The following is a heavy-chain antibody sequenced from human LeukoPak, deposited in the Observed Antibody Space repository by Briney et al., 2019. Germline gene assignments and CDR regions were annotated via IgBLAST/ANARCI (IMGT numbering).Heavy chain of an antibody. V-gene: IGHV3-7*01. Sequence: PGGSLRLTCAASGITVSTNYMTWVRQAPGTGLEWVANIKEDGSEKYYVDSVKGRFTISRDNAKNSLYLQMNSLRAEDTALYYCARGGPTGALDYWGQGTLVTVSS. CDR3: ARGGPTGALDY. CDR2: IKEDGSEK. CDR1: GITVSTNY. D-gene: IGHD7-27*01. J-gene: IGHJ4*02.